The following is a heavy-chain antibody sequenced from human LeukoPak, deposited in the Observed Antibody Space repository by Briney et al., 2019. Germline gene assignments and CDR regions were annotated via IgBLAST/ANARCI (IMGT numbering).Heavy chain of an antibody. Sequence: PGGSLGLSCAASGFTFSSYEMNWVRQAPGKGLEWVSYISSSGSTIYYADSVKGRFTISRDNAKNSLYLQMNSLRAEDTAVYYCARESSSWSLHRHFDYWGQGTLVTVSS. D-gene: IGHD6-13*01. CDR1: GFTFSSYE. V-gene: IGHV3-48*03. CDR2: ISSSGSTI. J-gene: IGHJ4*02. CDR3: ARESSSWSLHRHFDY.